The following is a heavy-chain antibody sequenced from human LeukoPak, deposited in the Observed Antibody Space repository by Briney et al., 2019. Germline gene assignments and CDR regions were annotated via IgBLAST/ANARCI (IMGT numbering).Heavy chain of an antibody. CDR3: AKDGGWDYCRRGSCYHDY. J-gene: IGHJ4*02. Sequence: PGGSLRLSCAASGFTFSDYYMSWIRQAPGKGLEWVSYISSSGSTIYYADSVKGRFTISRDNAKNSLYLQMNSLRAEDTAVYYCAKDGGWDYCRRGSCYHDYWGQGTLVTVSS. D-gene: IGHD2-15*01. CDR2: ISSSGSTI. V-gene: IGHV3-11*04. CDR1: GFTFSDYY.